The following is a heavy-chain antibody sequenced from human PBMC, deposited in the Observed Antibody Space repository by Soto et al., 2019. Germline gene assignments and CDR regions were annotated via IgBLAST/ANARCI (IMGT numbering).Heavy chain of an antibody. CDR3: ARVGPAYGDLFFDF. V-gene: IGHV3-30*03. CDR2: ISYDGSNK. CDR1: GFTFSSYG. Sequence: QVQLVESGGGVVQPGRTLRLSCAASGFTFSSYGMHWVRQAPGKGLEWVAVISYDGSNKYYADSVKGRFTISRDNSKNTLYLQINSQRAEDTAVYYCARVGPAYGDLFFDFWGQGTLVTVSS. D-gene: IGHD4-17*01. J-gene: IGHJ4*02.